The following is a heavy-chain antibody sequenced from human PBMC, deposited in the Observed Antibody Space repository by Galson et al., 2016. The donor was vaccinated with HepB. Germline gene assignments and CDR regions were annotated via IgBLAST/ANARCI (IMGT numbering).Heavy chain of an antibody. CDR2: IRRKDYGGTT. D-gene: IGHD3-22*01. J-gene: IGHJ4*02. V-gene: IGHV3-49*04. CDR3: AKKMASVYYPFDY. Sequence: SLRLSCAASGFTFGDYAMSWVRQAPGEGLEWVGLIRRKDYGGTTEYAASVKGRFTISRDDSKNIAYLQMNSLKTEDTAVYYCAKKMASVYYPFDYWGQGTLVTVSS. CDR1: GFTFGDYA.